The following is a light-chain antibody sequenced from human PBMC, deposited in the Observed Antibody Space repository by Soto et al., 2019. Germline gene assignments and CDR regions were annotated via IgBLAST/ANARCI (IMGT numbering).Light chain of an antibody. Sequence: DIQMTQSPSSLSASVGDRVTITCRASQSISSYLNWYQQKPGKAPKLLIYAASSLQSGVPSRFSGSGSGTDFTLTISSLQPEDFATYYCQQSYSTLRTFGQGTKVDNQT. CDR3: QQSYSTLRT. V-gene: IGKV1-39*01. J-gene: IGKJ1*01. CDR1: QSISSY. CDR2: AAS.